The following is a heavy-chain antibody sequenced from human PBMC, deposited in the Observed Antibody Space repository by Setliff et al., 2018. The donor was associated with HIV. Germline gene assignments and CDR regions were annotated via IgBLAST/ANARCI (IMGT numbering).Heavy chain of an antibody. D-gene: IGHD2-15*01. V-gene: IGHV4-4*09. J-gene: IGHJ4*02. CDR2: IYTSGST. CDR3: ARRAANGLFDY. Sequence: SETLSLTCTVSGDSISSYYWSRIRQPPGKGLEWIGYIYTSGSTNYNPSLKSRVTISVDTSKNHFSLKLSSVTAADTAVYYCARRAANGLFDYWGQGTLVTVSS. CDR1: GDSISSYY.